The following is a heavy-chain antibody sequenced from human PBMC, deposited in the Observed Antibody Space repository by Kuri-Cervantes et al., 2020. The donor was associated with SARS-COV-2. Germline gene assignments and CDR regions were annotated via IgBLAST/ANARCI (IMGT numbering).Heavy chain of an antibody. D-gene: IGHD1-26*01. J-gene: IGHJ4*02. V-gene: IGHV3-7*05. CDR2: IKQDGSEK. Sequence: GGSLRLSCAASGFTFSSYWMSWVRQAPGKGLEWVANIKQDGSEKYYVDPVKGRFTISRDNSKNTLYLQMNSLRAEDTAVYYCAKDRRWVGAEKYYFDYWGQGTLVTVSS. CDR3: AKDRRWVGAEKYYFDY. CDR1: GFTFSSYW.